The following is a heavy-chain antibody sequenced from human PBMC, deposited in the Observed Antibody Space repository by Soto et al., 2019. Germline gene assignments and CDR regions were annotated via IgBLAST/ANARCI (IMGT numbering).Heavy chain of an antibody. V-gene: IGHV4-34*01. J-gene: IGHJ5*02. Sequence: SETLSLTCAVYGGSFSGYYWSWIRQPPGKGLEWIGEINHSGSTNYNPSLKSRVTISVDTSKNQFSLKLSSVTAADTAVYYCAREGRYYGSGSYNWFDPWGQGTLVTVSS. CDR3: AREGRYYGSGSYNWFDP. CDR1: GGSFSGYY. CDR2: INHSGST. D-gene: IGHD3-10*01.